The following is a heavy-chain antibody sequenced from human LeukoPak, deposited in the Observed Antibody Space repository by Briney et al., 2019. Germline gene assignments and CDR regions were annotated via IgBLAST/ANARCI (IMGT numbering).Heavy chain of an antibody. Sequence: SSETLSLTCTLPGGSLSSYYWRWIPQPPRKGLEWIGYIYTSGSTNYTPSLKSRGSISVETSKNQFSLNLSAVTAADTAVYYCARRRRIAATGSSGYYFNYWGQGTLVTVSS. CDR3: ARRRRIAATGSSGYYFNY. D-gene: IGHD6-13*01. CDR1: GGSLSSYY. V-gene: IGHV4-4*09. J-gene: IGHJ4*02. CDR2: IYTSGST.